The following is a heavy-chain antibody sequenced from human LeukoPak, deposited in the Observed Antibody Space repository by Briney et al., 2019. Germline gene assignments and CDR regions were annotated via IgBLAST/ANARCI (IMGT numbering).Heavy chain of an antibody. J-gene: IGHJ4*02. V-gene: IGHV3-21*01. D-gene: IGHD2-2*01. CDR2: ISSSSSYI. Sequence: PGGSLRLSCAASGFTFSSYGMHWVRQAPGKGLEWVSSISSSSSYIYYADSVKGRFTISRDNAKNSLYLQMNSLRAEDTAVYYCASRRGWPGYCSSTSCFLDYWGQGTLVTVSS. CDR3: ASRRGWPGYCSSTSCFLDY. CDR1: GFTFSSYG.